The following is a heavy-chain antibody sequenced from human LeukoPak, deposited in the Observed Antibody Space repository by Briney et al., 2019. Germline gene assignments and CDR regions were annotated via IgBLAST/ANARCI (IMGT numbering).Heavy chain of an antibody. CDR3: ARNYGSLYYYYGMDV. CDR1: GGTFSSYA. J-gene: IGHJ6*02. D-gene: IGHD1-7*01. CDR2: IIPILGIA. V-gene: IGHV1-69*04. Sequence: GASVKVSCKASGGTFSSYAISWVRQAPGQGLEWMGRIIPILGIANYAQKFQGRVTITADKSTSTAYMELSSLRSEDTAVYYCARNYGSLYYYYGMDVWGQGTTVTVSS.